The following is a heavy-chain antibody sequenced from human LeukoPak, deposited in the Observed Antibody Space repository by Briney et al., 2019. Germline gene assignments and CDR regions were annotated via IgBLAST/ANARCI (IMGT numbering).Heavy chain of an antibody. Sequence: GESLKISCEGSGYSFTSYWIGWVRQMPGKGLEWMGIIYPGDSDTRYSPSFQGQVTISADKSISTAYLQWSSLKASDTAVYYCARARYCSGGRCYFDYWGQGTLVTVSS. CDR1: GYSFTSYW. V-gene: IGHV5-51*01. CDR3: ARARYCSGGRCYFDY. CDR2: IYPGDSDT. D-gene: IGHD2-15*01. J-gene: IGHJ4*02.